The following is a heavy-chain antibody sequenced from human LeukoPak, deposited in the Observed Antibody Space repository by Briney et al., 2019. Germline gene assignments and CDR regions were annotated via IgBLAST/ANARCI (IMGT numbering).Heavy chain of an antibody. J-gene: IGHJ4*02. CDR2: IYSGGST. CDR3: ARDTRAGYSSSWYGSYFDC. CDR1: GFTVSSNY. Sequence: GGSLRLSCAASGFTVSSNYMSWVRQAPGKGLEWVSVIYSGGSTYYADSVKGRFTISRDNSNNTLYLQMNSLRAEDTAVYYCARDTRAGYSSSWYGSYFDCWGQGTLVTVSS. V-gene: IGHV3-66*01. D-gene: IGHD6-13*01.